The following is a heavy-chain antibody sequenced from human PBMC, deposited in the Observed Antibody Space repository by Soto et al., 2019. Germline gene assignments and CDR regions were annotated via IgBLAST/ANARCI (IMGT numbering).Heavy chain of an antibody. CDR2: IYYSGST. V-gene: IGHV4-59*01. Sequence: LSLTCTDSDGSISSYYWSWIRQPPGKGLEWIGYIYYSGSTNYNPSLKSRVTISVDTSKNQFSLKLSSVTAADTAVYYCARGARAPTGFDYCGQGTLVTASS. D-gene: IGHD1-26*01. CDR3: ARGARAPTGFDY. J-gene: IGHJ4*02. CDR1: DGSISSYY.